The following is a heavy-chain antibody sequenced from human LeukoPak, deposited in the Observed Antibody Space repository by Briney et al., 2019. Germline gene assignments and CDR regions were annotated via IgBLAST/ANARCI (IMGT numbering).Heavy chain of an antibody. CDR1: GFTFSNYS. CDR2: IYAGDSST. CDR3: ARHSCYDS. J-gene: IGHJ4*02. D-gene: IGHD3-16*01. Sequence: GESLKISCKGSGFTFSNYSFAWVRQMPGKGLEWMGVIYAGDSSTRYSPSFQGLVTISVDKSISTAYLQWSSLMASDSAIYYCARHSCYDSWGQGTLVTVSS. V-gene: IGHV5-51*01.